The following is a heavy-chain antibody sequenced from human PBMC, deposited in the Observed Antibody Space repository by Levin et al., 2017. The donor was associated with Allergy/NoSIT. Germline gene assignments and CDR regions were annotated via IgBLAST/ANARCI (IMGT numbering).Heavy chain of an antibody. Sequence: GESLKISCAASGFTFSSYDMNWVRQAPGKGLEWVAYITTAGSTILYADSVKGRFTISRDNATKSLYLQMNSLRAEDTAVYHCARDGNSNSWSGRYEVRWFDPWGQGTLVTVSS. D-gene: IGHD3-3*01. CDR3: ARDGNSNSWSGRYEVRWFDP. J-gene: IGHJ5*02. CDR2: ITTAGSTI. V-gene: IGHV3-48*01. CDR1: GFTFSSYD.